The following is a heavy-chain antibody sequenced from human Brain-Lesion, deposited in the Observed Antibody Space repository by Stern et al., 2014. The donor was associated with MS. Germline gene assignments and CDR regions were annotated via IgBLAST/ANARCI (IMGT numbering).Heavy chain of an antibody. CDR2: LNQDGSGK. J-gene: IGHJ6*02. Sequence: VQLVQSGGGLFQPGGSLGPPCVAPGFGFGSFWMGWFPKAPGKGLGWVATLNQDGSGKYYVDSVKGRFTISRDNAKNSLYLQMNSLRGEDTAVYYCARDCGVGHCDGVRGYSYYYGLDVWGQGTSVTVSS. CDR1: GFGFGSFW. D-gene: IGHD2-21*01. CDR3: ARDCGVGHCDGVRGYSYYYGLDV. V-gene: IGHV3-7*01.